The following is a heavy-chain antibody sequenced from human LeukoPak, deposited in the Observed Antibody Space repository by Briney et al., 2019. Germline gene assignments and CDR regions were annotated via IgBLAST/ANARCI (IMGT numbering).Heavy chain of an antibody. CDR1: GGSVNSGSYY. Sequence: SETLSLTCTVSGGSVNSGSYYWNWIRQPPGKGLEWIGYIYYSGSTNYNPSLKSRVTISVDTSKNQFSLKLSSVTAADTAVYYCARFKGNYYDSSGYSPYFDYWGQGTLVTVSS. CDR3: ARFKGNYYDSSGYSPYFDY. V-gene: IGHV4-61*01. D-gene: IGHD3-22*01. J-gene: IGHJ4*02. CDR2: IYYSGST.